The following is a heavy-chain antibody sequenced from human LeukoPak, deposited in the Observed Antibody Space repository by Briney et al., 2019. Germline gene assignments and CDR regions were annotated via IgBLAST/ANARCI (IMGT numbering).Heavy chain of an antibody. J-gene: IGHJ5*02. V-gene: IGHV1-46*01. Sequence: ASVKVSCKASGYTFTSYYMHWVRQAPGQGLERMGIINPSGGSTSYAQKFQGRVTMTRDTSTSTVYMELSSLRSEDTAVYYRARAGYCSGGSCYSGNWFDPWGQGTLVTVSS. CDR2: INPSGGST. CDR1: GYTFTSYY. D-gene: IGHD2-15*01. CDR3: ARAGYCSGGSCYSGNWFDP.